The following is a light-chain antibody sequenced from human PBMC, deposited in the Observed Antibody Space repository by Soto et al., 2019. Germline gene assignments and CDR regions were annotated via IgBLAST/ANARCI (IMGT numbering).Light chain of an antibody. V-gene: IGKV3-20*01. Sequence: EIVLTQSPGTLSLSPGERATLSCRASQSVSSSYLAWYQQKPGQAPRLLIYGASSRDTGIPDRFSGSGSGTEFILHISRLEPEDFAVYYCQQYGSSPGTFGQGTKVEIK. CDR2: GAS. CDR1: QSVSSSY. J-gene: IGKJ1*01. CDR3: QQYGSSPGT.